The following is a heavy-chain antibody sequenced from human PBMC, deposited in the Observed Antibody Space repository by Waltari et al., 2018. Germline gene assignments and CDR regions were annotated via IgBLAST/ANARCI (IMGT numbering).Heavy chain of an antibody. CDR1: GFTFSSYG. V-gene: IGHV3-30*18. CDR3: AKALGSGYDSVPDFDY. CDR2: ISYDGTNK. D-gene: IGHD5-12*01. J-gene: IGHJ4*02. Sequence: QVQLVESGGGVVQPGRSLRLSCAASGFTFSSYGMHWVRPAPGKGLEWVAVISYDGTNKFYVHSVKGRFTISRDNSKNTLYLQMNSLRAEDTAVYYCAKALGSGYDSVPDFDYWGQGTLVTVSS.